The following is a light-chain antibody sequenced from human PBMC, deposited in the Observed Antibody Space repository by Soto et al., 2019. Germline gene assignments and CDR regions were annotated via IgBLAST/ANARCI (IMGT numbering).Light chain of an antibody. CDR1: GGDLRDSNY. Sequence: QPVLTQPPSASGSPGQSVTVSCTGIGGDLRDSNYVSWYQQHPGKAPKLIIYDVTKRPSGVPDRFSGSKSGNTASLTVSGLQAEDEADYYCLTGNNYRVFGTGTKVTVL. CDR2: DVT. J-gene: IGLJ1*01. CDR3: LTGNNYRV. V-gene: IGLV2-8*01.